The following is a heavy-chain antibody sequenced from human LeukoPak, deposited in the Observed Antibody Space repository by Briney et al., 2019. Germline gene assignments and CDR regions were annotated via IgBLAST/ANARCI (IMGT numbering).Heavy chain of an antibody. CDR3: ARQGIVLMVYARGWFDP. Sequence: SEALSLTCTVSGGSISSYYWSWIRQPPGKGLEWIGSIYYSGSTYYNPSLKSRVTISVDTSKNQFSLKLSSVTAADTAVYYCARQGIVLMVYARGWFDPWGQGTLVTVSS. D-gene: IGHD2-8*01. J-gene: IGHJ5*02. CDR2: IYYSGST. V-gene: IGHV4-39*01. CDR1: GGSISSYY.